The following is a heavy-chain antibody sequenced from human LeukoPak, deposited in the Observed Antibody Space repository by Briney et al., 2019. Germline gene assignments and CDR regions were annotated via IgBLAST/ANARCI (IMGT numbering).Heavy chain of an antibody. Sequence: GGSLRLSCVASGFTFSTYGMSWVRQAPGKGLEWVSDISGSAGSTYYADSVKGRFTISRDNSKNTLYLQMNSLRAEDTAVYYCAKDGGEYYDILTGYYPRLYYMDVWGKGTTVTISS. CDR3: AKDGGEYYDILTGYYPRLYYMDV. CDR1: GFTFSTYG. J-gene: IGHJ6*03. V-gene: IGHV3-23*01. CDR2: ISGSAGST. D-gene: IGHD3-9*01.